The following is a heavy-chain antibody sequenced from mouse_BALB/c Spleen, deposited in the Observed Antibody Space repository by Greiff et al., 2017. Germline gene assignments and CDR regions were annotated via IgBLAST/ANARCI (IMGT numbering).Heavy chain of an antibody. CDR2: INPSSGYT. D-gene: IGHD1-1*01. CDR3: ARGAYGSSLWFAY. V-gene: IGHV1-4*02. CDR1: GYAFSSYW. Sequence: QVQLQQSGAELVRPGSSVKISCKASGYAFSSYWMNWVKQRPGQGLEWIGYINPSSGYTEYNQKFKDKTTLTADKSSSTAYMQLSSLTSEDSAVYYCARGAYGSSLWFAYWGQGTLVTVSA. J-gene: IGHJ3*01.